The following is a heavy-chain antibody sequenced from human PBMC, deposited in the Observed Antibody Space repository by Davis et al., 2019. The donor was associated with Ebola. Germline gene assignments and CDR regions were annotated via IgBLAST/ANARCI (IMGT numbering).Heavy chain of an antibody. Sequence: PSETLSLTCAISGDSVSSSSATWNWIRQSPSRGLEWLGRTYYRSKWYNDYAVSVKSRIIINPDTSKNQFSLQLNSVTPEDTAVYYCARDWGTTVVTLFDYWGQGTLVTVSS. CDR1: GDSVSSSSAT. V-gene: IGHV6-1*01. CDR2: TYYRSKWYN. D-gene: IGHD4-23*01. J-gene: IGHJ4*02. CDR3: ARDWGTTVVTLFDY.